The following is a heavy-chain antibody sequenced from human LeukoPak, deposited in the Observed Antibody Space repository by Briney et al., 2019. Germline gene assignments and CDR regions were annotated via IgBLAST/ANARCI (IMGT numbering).Heavy chain of an antibody. CDR2: IYPIFGTA. V-gene: IGHV1-69*05. Sequence: EASVKVSXKASGGTLSSYAISWVRQAPGQGLEWMGRIYPIFGTANYAQKFQGRVTITTDESTSTAYMELSSLRSEDTAVYYCAGSDSYGLFRLGWFDPWGQGTLVTVSS. J-gene: IGHJ5*02. CDR3: AGSDSYGLFRLGWFDP. CDR1: GGTLSSYA. D-gene: IGHD5-18*01.